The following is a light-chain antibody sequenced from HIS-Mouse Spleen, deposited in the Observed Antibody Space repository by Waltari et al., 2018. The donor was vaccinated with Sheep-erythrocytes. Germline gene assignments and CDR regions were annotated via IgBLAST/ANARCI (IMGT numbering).Light chain of an antibody. CDR2: DAS. J-gene: IGKJ2*01. CDR1: QRVSSY. V-gene: IGKV3-11*01. Sequence: EIVLTQSPATLSLSPGERATLSCRASQRVSSYLAWYQQKPGQAPRLLIYDASNSATGIPARCSGSESGTDFTLTISSLEPEDFAVYYCQQRSNWYTFGQGTKLEIK. CDR3: QQRSNWYT.